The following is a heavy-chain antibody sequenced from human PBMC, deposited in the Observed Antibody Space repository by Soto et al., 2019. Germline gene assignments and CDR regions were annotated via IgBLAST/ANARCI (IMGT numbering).Heavy chain of an antibody. CDR2: ISGSGGTT. CDR3: AKDSWAIFGVPAGEYYAMDV. Sequence: GGSMRLSCVASGFTFENHAMSWDRQAPGKGLEWVSAISGSGGTTYYSDSVKGRFTISRDNSKNTVYLQMNDLRVEDAAEYFCAKDSWAIFGVPAGEYYAMDVWGQGTTVTVSS. V-gene: IGHV3-23*01. D-gene: IGHD3-3*01. J-gene: IGHJ6*02. CDR1: GFTFENHA.